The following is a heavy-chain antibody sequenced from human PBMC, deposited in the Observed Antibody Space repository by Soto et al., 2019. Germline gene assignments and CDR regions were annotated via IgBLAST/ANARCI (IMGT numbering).Heavy chain of an antibody. J-gene: IGHJ4*02. Sequence: QVQLQESGPGLVKPSGTLSLTCAVSGGSISSSNWWSWVRQPPGKGLEWIGEIYHSGSTNYNPSLKSRVTRTXXQXNXXFPLKLSSLTAADTDVYYCARRGSSWPCSDSYFDYWGQGTQVTVSS. CDR3: ARRGSSWPCSDSYFDY. V-gene: IGHV4-4*02. CDR1: GGSISSSNW. D-gene: IGHD6-13*01. CDR2: IYHSGST.